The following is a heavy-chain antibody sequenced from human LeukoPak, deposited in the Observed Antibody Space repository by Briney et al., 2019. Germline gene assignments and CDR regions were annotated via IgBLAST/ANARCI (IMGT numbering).Heavy chain of an antibody. J-gene: IGHJ4*02. CDR1: GLTFSTFN. D-gene: IGHD4-23*01. CDR3: ARGTTVVRWDY. CDR2: ISSSSSPI. V-gene: IGHV3-48*04. Sequence: GRSLRLSCAASGLTFSTFNMNWVRQAPGKGLEWVSYISSSSSPIYYADSVKGRFTISRDNAKNSLYLQMNSLRAEDTAVYYCARGTTVVRWDYWGQGTLVTVSS.